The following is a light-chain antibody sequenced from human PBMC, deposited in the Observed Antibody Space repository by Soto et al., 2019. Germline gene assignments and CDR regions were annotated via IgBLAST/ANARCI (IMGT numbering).Light chain of an antibody. Sequence: DIQMTQSPSTLSASVGDRVTITCRASQSISSWLAWYQQTPGEAPKLLIYDASSLESGVPSRFSGGGSGTEFTLTISSLQPDDFATYFCQQYNSYWGTFGQGTKVEI. CDR3: QQYNSYWGT. CDR2: DAS. J-gene: IGKJ1*01. V-gene: IGKV1-5*01. CDR1: QSISSW.